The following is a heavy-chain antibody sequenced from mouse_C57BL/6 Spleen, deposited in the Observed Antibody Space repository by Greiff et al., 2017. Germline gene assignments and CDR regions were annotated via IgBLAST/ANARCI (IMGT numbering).Heavy chain of an antibody. CDR3: ARDDYDGFDY. CDR2: ISSGSSTI. CDR1: GFTFSDYG. D-gene: IGHD2-4*01. J-gene: IGHJ2*01. V-gene: IGHV5-17*01. Sequence: EVQLQESGGGLVKPGGSLKLSCAASGFTFSDYGMHWVRQAPEKGLEWVAYISSGSSTIYYADTVKGRFTISRDNAKNTLFLQITSLRSEDTAMYYCARDDYDGFDYWGHGTTLTVSS.